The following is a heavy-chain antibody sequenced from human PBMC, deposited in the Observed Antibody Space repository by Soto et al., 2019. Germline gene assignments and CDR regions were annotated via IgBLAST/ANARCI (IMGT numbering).Heavy chain of an antibody. Sequence: QLQLQESGPGLVKPSETLSLTCTVSGASITYSSYYWGWVRQPPGKGLEWIAYVYYSGSTYYNPSLKRRVTISLDTSENLFSLSLTSVTAADTAVYYCARMPIVGTTPYYFDSWGPGTLVTVSS. CDR1: GASITYSSYY. J-gene: IGHJ4*02. CDR2: VYYSGST. D-gene: IGHD1-1*01. CDR3: ARMPIVGTTPYYFDS. V-gene: IGHV4-39*01.